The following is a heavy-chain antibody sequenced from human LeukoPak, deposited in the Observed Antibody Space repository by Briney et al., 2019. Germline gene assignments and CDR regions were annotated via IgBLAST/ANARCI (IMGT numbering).Heavy chain of an antibody. V-gene: IGHV3-48*02. J-gene: IGHJ4*02. Sequence: GGSLRLSCAASGFTFSSFGMHWVRQAPGKGLEWVSYIGGSSSTIHYADSVKGRFTISRDDAKNSLFLQMTSLRDEDTAVYYCARDSAHSFDFWGQGTLVTVSS. CDR2: IGGSSSTI. CDR1: GFTFSSFG. CDR3: ARDSAHSFDF.